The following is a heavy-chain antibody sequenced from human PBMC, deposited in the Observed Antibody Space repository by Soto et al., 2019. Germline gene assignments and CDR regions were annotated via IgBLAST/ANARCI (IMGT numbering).Heavy chain of an antibody. CDR1: GYTFTGYY. J-gene: IGHJ6*02. D-gene: IGHD3-10*01. V-gene: IGHV1-2*04. CDR3: ARDYRRGPPRYGMDV. Sequence: RASVEVSCKASGYTFTGYYMHWVLQAPGQGLEWMGWINPNSGGTNYAQKFQGWVTMTRDTSISTAYMELSRLRSDDTAVYYCARDYRRGPPRYGMDVWGQGTTVTVSS. CDR2: INPNSGGT.